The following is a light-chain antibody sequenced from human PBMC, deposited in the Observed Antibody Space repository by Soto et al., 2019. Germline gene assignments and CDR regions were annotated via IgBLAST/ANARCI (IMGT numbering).Light chain of an antibody. Sequence: EIVLTQSPGTLSLSPGETATLSCRARQTVRSTYLAWYQQKPGQAPRLLIYGASTRATGIPDRFSGSGSGTDFTLTICRLEPEDFAVYYCQQFGTSPPVTFGGGTKVDIK. V-gene: IGKV3-20*01. CDR1: QTVRSTY. CDR2: GAS. J-gene: IGKJ4*01. CDR3: QQFGTSPPVT.